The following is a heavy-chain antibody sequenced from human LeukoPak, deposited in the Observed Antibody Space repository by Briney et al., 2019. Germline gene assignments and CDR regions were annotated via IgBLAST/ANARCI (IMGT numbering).Heavy chain of an antibody. V-gene: IGHV3-23*01. CDR3: ARDQLCDFWSGYSTFGYYGMDV. J-gene: IGHJ6*02. D-gene: IGHD3-3*01. CDR1: GFAFSTYG. Sequence: GGSLRLSCAASGFAFSTYGMSWVRQAPGKGLEWVSATSGNGAKTYYADSVKGRSTISRDNSKNTLFLQMNSLRAEDTAVYYCARDQLCDFWSGYSTFGYYGMDVWGQGTTVTVSS. CDR2: TSGNGAKT.